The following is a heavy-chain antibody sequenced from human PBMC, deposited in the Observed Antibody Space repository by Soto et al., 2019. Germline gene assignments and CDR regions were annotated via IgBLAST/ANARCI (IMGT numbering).Heavy chain of an antibody. CDR1: GFTFSSYA. Sequence: EVQLLESGGGLVQPGGSLRLSCAASGFTFSSYAMSWVRQAPGKGLEWVSAISGSGGSTYYADSVKGRFTISRDNSKNTLYLQMNSLRAEDTAVYYCAKDVIYCSGGSCYFDYFDYWGQGTLVTVSS. V-gene: IGHV3-23*01. CDR3: AKDVIYCSGGSCYFDYFDY. D-gene: IGHD2-15*01. J-gene: IGHJ4*02. CDR2: ISGSGGST.